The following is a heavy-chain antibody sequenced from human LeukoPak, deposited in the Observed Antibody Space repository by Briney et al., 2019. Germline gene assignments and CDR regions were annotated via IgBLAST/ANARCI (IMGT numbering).Heavy chain of an antibody. V-gene: IGHV3-15*01. J-gene: IGHJ5*02. CDR1: GFTFSNAW. D-gene: IGHD2-15*01. Sequence: PGGALRLSCAASGFTFSNAWMSWVRQAPGKGLEGVGRIKSKTDGGTTDYAAPVKGRFTISRDDSKNTLYLQMNSLRAEDTAVYYCAKVKVGAANGWFDPWGQGTLVTVSS. CDR3: AKVKVGAANGWFDP. CDR2: IKSKTDGGTT.